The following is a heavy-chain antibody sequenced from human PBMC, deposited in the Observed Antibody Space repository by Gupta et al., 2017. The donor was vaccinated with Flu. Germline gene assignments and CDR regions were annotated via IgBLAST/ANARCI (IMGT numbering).Heavy chain of an antibody. J-gene: IGHJ3*02. V-gene: IGHV3-21*01. Sequence: VRQAPGKGLEWVSSISSSSSYIYYADSVKGRFTISRDNAKNSLYLQMNSLRAEDTAVYYCARVFDLVNDAFDIWGQGTMVTVSS. D-gene: IGHD3-9*01. CDR2: ISSSSSYI. CDR3: ARVFDLVNDAFDI.